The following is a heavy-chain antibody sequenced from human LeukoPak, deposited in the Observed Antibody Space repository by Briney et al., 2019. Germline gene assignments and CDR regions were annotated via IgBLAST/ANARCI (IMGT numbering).Heavy chain of an antibody. CDR2: LNSDGSST. CDR1: GFTFSSYW. V-gene: IGHV3-74*01. Sequence: GGSLRLSCAASGFTFSSYWMHWVRQAPGKGLVCVSRLNSDGSSTIYADSVKGRFTIYGYNDKNTLYLQMNGLRAEDTAVYYCARESSTSTTYLDAFDIWGQGTMVTVSS. CDR3: ARESSTSTTYLDAFDI. D-gene: IGHD2-2*01. J-gene: IGHJ3*02.